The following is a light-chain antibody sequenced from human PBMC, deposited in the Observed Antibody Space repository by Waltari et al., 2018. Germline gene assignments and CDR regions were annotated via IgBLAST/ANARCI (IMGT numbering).Light chain of an antibody. CDR2: WAS. V-gene: IGKV4-1*01. CDR3: QQYYSAPYT. J-gene: IGKJ2*01. Sequence: DIVMTQSPDSLAVSLGERATINCKSSQSVLYSSNNKNYLAWYQQKPGQPPKLLIYWASTRESGVHDQFSGSGSGTDFTLTISSLQAEDVAVYYCQQYYSAPYTFGQGTKLEIK. CDR1: QSVLYSSNNKNY.